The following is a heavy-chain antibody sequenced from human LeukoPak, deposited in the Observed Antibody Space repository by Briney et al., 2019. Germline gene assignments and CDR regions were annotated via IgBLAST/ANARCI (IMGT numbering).Heavy chain of an antibody. CDR3: ASDSSIAASPPRY. J-gene: IGHJ4*02. CDR1: GGSISSGGYY. CDR2: IYHSGST. D-gene: IGHD6-6*01. V-gene: IGHV4-30-2*01. Sequence: SQTLSLTCTVSGGSISSGGYYWSWIRQPPGKGLEWIGYIYHSGSTYYIPSLKSRVTISVDRSKNQFSLKLSSVTAADTAVYYCASDSSIAASPPRYWGQGTLVTVSS.